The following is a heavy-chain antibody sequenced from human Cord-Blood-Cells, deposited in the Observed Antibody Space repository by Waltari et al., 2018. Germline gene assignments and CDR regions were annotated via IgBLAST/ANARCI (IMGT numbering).Heavy chain of an antibody. CDR1: GGSISSSSYY. J-gene: IGHJ3*02. V-gene: IGHV4-39*01. Sequence: QLQLQESGPGLVKPSETLSLTCTVSGGSISSSSYYWGWIRQPPGKGLEWVGSIYYSGRTYYNPPLKSRITISVDTSKNHFSLKLSSVTAADTSVYYCARHQRYSGYLDAFDIWGQGTMVTVSS. CDR3: ARHQRYSGYLDAFDI. CDR2: IYYSGRT. D-gene: IGHD5-12*01.